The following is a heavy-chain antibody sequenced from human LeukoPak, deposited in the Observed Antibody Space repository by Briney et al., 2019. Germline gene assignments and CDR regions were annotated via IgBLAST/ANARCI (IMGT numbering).Heavy chain of an antibody. Sequence: ASVKVSCKASGYTFTSYDINWVRQATGQGLEWMGWMNPNSGNTGYAQKFQGRVTMTRNTSISTAYMELSSLRSEDTAVYYCARGHGIRLLWFGELCYWFGPWGQGTLVTVSS. CDR3: ARGHGIRLLWFGELCYWFGP. J-gene: IGHJ5*02. CDR2: MNPNSGNT. D-gene: IGHD3-10*01. V-gene: IGHV1-8*01. CDR1: GYTFTSYD.